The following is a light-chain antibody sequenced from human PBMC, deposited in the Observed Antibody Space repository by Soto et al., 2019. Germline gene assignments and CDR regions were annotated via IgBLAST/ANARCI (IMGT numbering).Light chain of an antibody. CDR3: QQYKSYPLT. CDR2: KAS. CDR1: QSISTL. V-gene: IGKV1-5*03. Sequence: DIQMTQSPSTLSASAGDRVTITCRASQSISTLLAWYQQKPGKVPKLLIYKASSLESGVPSRFSGSGSGTEFTPTISILQPDDVATYYCQQYKSYPLTFGGGTKVEIK. J-gene: IGKJ4*01.